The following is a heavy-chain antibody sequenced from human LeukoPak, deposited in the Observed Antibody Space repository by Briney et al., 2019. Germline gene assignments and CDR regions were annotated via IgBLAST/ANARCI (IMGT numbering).Heavy chain of an antibody. CDR2: ISSSSSYI. Sequence: GGSLRLSCAASGFTFSSYSMNWVRQAPGKGLEWVSSISSSSSYICYADSVKGRFTISRDNAKNSLYLQMNSLRAEDTAVYYCARDSFGGRCSTSCYNYYGMDVWGQGTTVTVSS. V-gene: IGHV3-21*01. CDR1: GFTFSSYS. J-gene: IGHJ6*02. D-gene: IGHD2-2*02. CDR3: ARDSFGGRCSTSCYNYYGMDV.